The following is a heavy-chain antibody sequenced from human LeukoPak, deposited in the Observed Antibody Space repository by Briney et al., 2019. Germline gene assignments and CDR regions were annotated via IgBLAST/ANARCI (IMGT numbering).Heavy chain of an antibody. V-gene: IGHV1-24*01. J-gene: IGHJ4*02. Sequence: ASVKVSCKVSGYTLTELSMHWVRQAPGKGLEWMGGFDLEDGETIYAQKFQGRVTMTEDTSTDTAYMELSSLRSEDTAVYYCATTAYCGGDCYSGYWGQGTLVTVSS. D-gene: IGHD2-21*01. CDR1: GYTLTELS. CDR3: ATTAYCGGDCYSGY. CDR2: FDLEDGET.